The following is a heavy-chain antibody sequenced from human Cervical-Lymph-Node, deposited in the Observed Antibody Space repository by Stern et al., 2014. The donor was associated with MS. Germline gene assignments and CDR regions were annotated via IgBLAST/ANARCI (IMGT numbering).Heavy chain of an antibody. CDR2: IYSGGST. CDR3: ARFLVAPRSYYYGMDV. Sequence: EVQLVESGGGLVQPGGSLRLSCAASGFTVSSNYMSWVRQAPGKGLEWVSVIYSGGSTYYADSVKGRFTISRDNSKNTLYLQMNSLRAEDTVVYYCARFLVAPRSYYYGMDVWGQGTTVTVSS. CDR1: GFTVSSNY. J-gene: IGHJ6*02. V-gene: IGHV3-66*02. D-gene: IGHD2-21*01.